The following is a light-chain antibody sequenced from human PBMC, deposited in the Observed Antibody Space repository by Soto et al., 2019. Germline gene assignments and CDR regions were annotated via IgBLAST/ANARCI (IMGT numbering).Light chain of an antibody. J-gene: IGLJ2*01. V-gene: IGLV1-47*01. CDR2: KND. CDR3: AAWGDSLIEML. Sequence: QSVLTQPPSASGTPGQRVTISCSGGSSNIVKNYVYWYQQLPGTAPKLLIFKNDQRPSGVPDRFSGSKSGTSASLAISGLRSDDEADYHCAAWGDSLIEMLFGGGTKLTVL. CDR1: SSNIVKNY.